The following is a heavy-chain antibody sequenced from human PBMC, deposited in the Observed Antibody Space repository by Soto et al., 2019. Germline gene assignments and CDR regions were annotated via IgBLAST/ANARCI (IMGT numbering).Heavy chain of an antibody. CDR1: GFTFSSYA. CDR2: ISYDGSNK. Sequence: GSLRLSCAASGFTFSSYAMHWVRQAPGKGLEWVAVISYDGSNKYYADSVKGRFTISRDNSKNTLYLQMNSLRAEDTAVYYCARAPYYYDRSGRVDYWGQGPLVTVS. V-gene: IGHV3-30-3*01. D-gene: IGHD3-22*01. J-gene: IGHJ4*02. CDR3: ARAPYYYDRSGRVDY.